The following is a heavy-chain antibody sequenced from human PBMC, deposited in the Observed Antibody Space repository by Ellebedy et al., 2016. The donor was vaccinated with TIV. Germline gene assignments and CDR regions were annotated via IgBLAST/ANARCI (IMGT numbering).Heavy chain of an antibody. V-gene: IGHV4-59*08. D-gene: IGHD3-16*02. J-gene: IGHJ5*02. CDR3: ARHVYDYVWGSYRLNWFDP. CDR2: IYYSGST. CDR1: GGSFSGYY. Sequence: SETLSLTCAVYGGSFSGYYWSWIRQPPGKGLEWIGYIYYSGSTNYNPSLKSRVTISVDTSKNQFSLKLSSVTAADTAVYYCARHVYDYVWGSYRLNWFDPWGQGTLVTVSS.